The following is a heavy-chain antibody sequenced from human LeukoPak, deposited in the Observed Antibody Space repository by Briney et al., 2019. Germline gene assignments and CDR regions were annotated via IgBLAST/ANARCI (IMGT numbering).Heavy chain of an antibody. D-gene: IGHD1-26*01. CDR1: GYTFTSYY. V-gene: IGHV1-46*01. J-gene: IGHJ6*02. CDR3: ARDYPSGDV. CDR2: INPSGGST. Sequence: ASVKVSCKASGYTFTSYYMHWVRQAPGQGLEWMGIINPSGGSTSYAQKLQGRVTMTTDTSTSTAYMELRSLRSDDTAVYYCARDYPSGDVWGQGTTVTVSS.